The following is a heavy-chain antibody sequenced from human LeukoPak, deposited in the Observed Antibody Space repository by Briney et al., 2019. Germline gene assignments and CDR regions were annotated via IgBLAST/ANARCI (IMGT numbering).Heavy chain of an antibody. J-gene: IGHJ5*02. CDR2: IYYSGST. CDR1: GGSISSYY. CDR3: ARAGYSNWFDP. Sequence: SETLSLTCTVSGGSISSYYWSWIRQPPGKGLEWIGYIYYSGSTNYNPSLKSRVTISVDTSKNQFSLKLSSVTAADTAVYYCARAGYSNWFDPWGQGTLVTVSS. V-gene: IGHV4-59*01. D-gene: IGHD1-26*01.